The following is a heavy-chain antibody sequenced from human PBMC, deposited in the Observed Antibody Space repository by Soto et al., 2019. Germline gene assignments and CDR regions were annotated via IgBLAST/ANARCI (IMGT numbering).Heavy chain of an antibody. CDR2: ISGSGGST. CDR1: GFTFSSYA. CDR3: AKSNSGPYYYGSGSNYYFDY. Sequence: GGSLRLSCAASGFTFSSYAMIWVRQAPGKGLEWVSAISGSGGSTYYADSVKGRFTISRDNSKNTLYLQMNSLRAEDTAVYYCAKSNSGPYYYGSGSNYYFDYWGQGTLVTVSS. J-gene: IGHJ4*02. V-gene: IGHV3-23*01. D-gene: IGHD3-10*01.